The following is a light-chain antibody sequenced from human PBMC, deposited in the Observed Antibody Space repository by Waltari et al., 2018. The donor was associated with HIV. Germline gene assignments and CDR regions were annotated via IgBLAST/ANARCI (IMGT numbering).Light chain of an antibody. CDR2: DAS. V-gene: IGKV1-33*01. J-gene: IGKJ4*01. CDR3: RQYDNLPPALT. Sequence: DIQITQSPSCLSESLGDRVTITCQASQDISNYLNWYQPKPGKVPNLMIYDASTLDAGVPSRFSGSGSVTDFTFSISSLQPEDMATYYCRQYDNLPPALTFGGGTKVEIK. CDR1: QDISNY.